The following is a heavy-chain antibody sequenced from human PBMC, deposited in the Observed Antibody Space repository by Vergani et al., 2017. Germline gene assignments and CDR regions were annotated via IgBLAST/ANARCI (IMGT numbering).Heavy chain of an antibody. Sequence: VQLVESGGGVVQPGRSLRLSCAASGFTFSTYAMTWVRQAPGKGLEWVSTISSDGGSTYYADSVKGRFTISRDNSKNTLSLQMNSLTAEDTAIYYCAGPQGTSAYYYGGFDYWGQGSLVTVSS. D-gene: IGHD3-22*01. CDR1: GFTFSTYA. J-gene: IGHJ4*02. V-gene: IGHV3-23*04. CDR2: ISSDGGST. CDR3: AGPQGTSAYYYGGFDY.